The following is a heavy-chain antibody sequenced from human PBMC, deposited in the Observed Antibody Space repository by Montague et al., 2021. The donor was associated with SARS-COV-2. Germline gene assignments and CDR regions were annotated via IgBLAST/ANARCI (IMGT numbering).Heavy chain of an antibody. CDR3: ARDAKSIAY. J-gene: IGHJ4*02. Sequence: SLRLSCAASGFSFSDYYMGWVRQAPGKGLEWVSHITSFSTTYYADSVKGRFTISRDNAKNSLYLQMNSLRAEDTAVYFCARDAKSIAYWGQGTLVSVSS. CDR2: ITSFSTT. CDR1: GFSFSDYY. V-gene: IGHV3-11*01.